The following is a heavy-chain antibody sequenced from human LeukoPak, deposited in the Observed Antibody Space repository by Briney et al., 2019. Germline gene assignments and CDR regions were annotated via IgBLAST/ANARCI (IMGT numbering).Heavy chain of an antibody. Sequence: GRSLRLSCAASGFTFDDYAMHWVRQAPGKGLEWVSGISWNSGRIGYADSVKGRFTISRDNAKNSLYLQMNSLRSEDTAVYYCARHHPARGFDYWGQGTLVTVSS. CDR3: ARHHPARGFDY. D-gene: IGHD6-25*01. V-gene: IGHV3-9*01. J-gene: IGHJ4*02. CDR2: ISWNSGRI. CDR1: GFTFDDYA.